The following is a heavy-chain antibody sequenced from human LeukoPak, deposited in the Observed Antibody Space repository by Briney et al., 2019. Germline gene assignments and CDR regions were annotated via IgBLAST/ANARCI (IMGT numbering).Heavy chain of an antibody. J-gene: IGHJ4*02. CDR3: ARVRDEGGSGWLFDY. CDR1: GGTFSSYA. Sequence: SVKVSCKASGGTFSSYAISWVRQAPGQGLEWMGRIIPIFGTANYAQKFQGRVTITTDESTSTAYMELSSLRSEDTAVYYCARVRDEGGSGWLFDYWGQGTLVTVSS. V-gene: IGHV1-69*05. D-gene: IGHD6-19*01. CDR2: IIPIFGTA.